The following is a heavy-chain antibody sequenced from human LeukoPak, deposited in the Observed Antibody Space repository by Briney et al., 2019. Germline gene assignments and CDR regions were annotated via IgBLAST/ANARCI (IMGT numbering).Heavy chain of an antibody. V-gene: IGHV1-69*04. J-gene: IGHJ4*02. CDR3: ARASRDGYSYGYLSDY. D-gene: IGHD5-18*01. CDR1: GGTFSSYA. CDR2: IIPILGIA. Sequence: ASVKVSCKASGGTFSSYAISWVRQAPGQGLEWMGRIIPILGIANYAQKFQGRVTITAGKSTSTAYMELSSLRSEDTAVYYCARASRDGYSYGYLSDYWGQGTLVTVSS.